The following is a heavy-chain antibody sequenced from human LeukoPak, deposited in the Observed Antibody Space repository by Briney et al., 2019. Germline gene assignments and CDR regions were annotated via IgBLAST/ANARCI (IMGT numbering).Heavy chain of an antibody. CDR1: GFTFSSYG. CDR2: IRYDGSNK. Sequence: GGSLRLSCAASGFTFSSYGMHWVRQAPGKGLEWVAFIRYDGSNKYYADSVKGRFTISRDNSKNTLYLQMNSLRSDDTAVYYCARGIAARPRWFDPWGQGTLVTVSS. V-gene: IGHV3-30*02. CDR3: ARGIAARPRWFDP. J-gene: IGHJ5*02. D-gene: IGHD6-6*01.